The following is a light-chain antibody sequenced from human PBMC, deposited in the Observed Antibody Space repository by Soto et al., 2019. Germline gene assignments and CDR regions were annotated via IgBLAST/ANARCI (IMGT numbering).Light chain of an antibody. J-gene: IGKJ2*01. V-gene: IGKV3-15*01. Sequence: EIVMTQSPATLSVSPGERVTLSCRASQSVSDNLAWYQQKPGQAPRLLIYGASTRATTIPATFSGSGSGTEFTRTISSLQAEDFEVYYCEQSNNWPYTFGQGTKLDIK. CDR1: QSVSDN. CDR2: GAS. CDR3: EQSNNWPYT.